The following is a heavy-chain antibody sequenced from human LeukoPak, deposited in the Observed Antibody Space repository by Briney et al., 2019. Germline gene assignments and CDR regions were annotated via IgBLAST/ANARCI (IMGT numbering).Heavy chain of an antibody. CDR3: ARMTVVVTSFDY. CDR2: IDWDDDK. D-gene: IGHD3-22*01. J-gene: IGHJ4*02. CDR1: GFSLSTSGMC. Sequence: SGPTLLNPTQTLALTCTFPGFSLSTSGMCVSWIRQPPGKALEWLARIDWDDDKYYSTSLKTRLTISKDTSKNQVVLTMTNMDPVDTATYYCARMTVVVTSFDYWGQGTLVTVSS. V-gene: IGHV2-70*11.